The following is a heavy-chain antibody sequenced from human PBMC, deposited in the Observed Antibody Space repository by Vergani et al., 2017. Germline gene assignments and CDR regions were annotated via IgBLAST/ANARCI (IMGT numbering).Heavy chain of an antibody. V-gene: IGHV3-23*04. CDR1: GFTFSNSA. J-gene: IGHJ6*03. CDR2: ISGPGLST. Sequence: EGQLVESGGGLVKPGGSLRLSCAASGFTFSNSAVSWVRQAPGRGLAWVSSISGPGLSTYYADSVQGRFTISRDNSKNTLYLEMESLRVEDTAVYFCARDKSKRAPAVMGTYYYYMDVWGKGTKVTVSS. CDR3: ARDKSKRAPAVMGTYYYYMDV. D-gene: IGHD3-16*01.